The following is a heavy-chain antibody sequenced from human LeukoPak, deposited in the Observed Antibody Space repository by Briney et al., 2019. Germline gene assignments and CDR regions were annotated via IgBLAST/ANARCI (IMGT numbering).Heavy chain of an antibody. CDR1: GDSVSSNSAA. CDR2: TYYRSKWYN. CDR3: ARGVTTASIYGSGSYPLDY. Sequence: SQTLSLTCANSGDSVSSNSAAWNWIRQSPSRGLEWLGRTYYRSKWYNDYAVSVKSRITINPDTSKNQFSLQLNSVTPEDTAVYYCARGVTTASIYGSGSYPLDYWGQGTLVTVSS. J-gene: IGHJ4*02. V-gene: IGHV6-1*01. D-gene: IGHD3-10*01.